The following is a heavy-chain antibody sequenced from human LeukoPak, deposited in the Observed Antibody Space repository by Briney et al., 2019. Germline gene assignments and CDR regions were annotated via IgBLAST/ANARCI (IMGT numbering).Heavy chain of an antibody. CDR1: GFTFSSYG. CDR2: IRYDGNNK. CDR3: AQWSRYFDY. J-gene: IGHJ4*02. D-gene: IGHD1-26*01. Sequence: GGSLRLSCAASGFTFSSYGMHWVRQAPGKGLEWVAFIRYDGNNKYYADSVKGRFTISRDNSKNTLYLQMNSLRAEDTALYFCAQWSRYFDYWGQGTLVTVSS. V-gene: IGHV3-30*02.